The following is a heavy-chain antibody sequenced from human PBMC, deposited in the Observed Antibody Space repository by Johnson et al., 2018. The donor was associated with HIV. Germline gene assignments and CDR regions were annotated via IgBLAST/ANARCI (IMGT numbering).Heavy chain of an antibody. CDR3: ARIGNAFDI. CDR2: ISRSGSSI. CDR1: GFTFSDYY. V-gene: IGHV3-11*04. Sequence: HVQLVESGGGLVQPGGSLRLSCAASGFTFSDYYMSWIRQALGKGLEWVSEISRSGSSIYYADSVKGRFTISRDNSKNTRYLQMNSLRAEDTAVYDCARIGNAFDIWGQGTMVTVSS. J-gene: IGHJ3*02.